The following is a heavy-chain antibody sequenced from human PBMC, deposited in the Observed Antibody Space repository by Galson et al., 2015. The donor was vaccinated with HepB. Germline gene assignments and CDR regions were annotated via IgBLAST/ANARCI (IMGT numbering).Heavy chain of an antibody. CDR3: ATYSGYLSFDY. J-gene: IGHJ4*02. D-gene: IGHD5-12*01. CDR2: IKQDGSEK. V-gene: IGHV3-7*01. Sequence: SLRLSCAASGFTFSSYWVSWVRQAPGKGLEWVANIKQDGSEKYYVDSVKGRFTISRDNAKNSLYLQMNSLRAEDTAVYYCATYSGYLSFDYWGQGTLVTVSS. CDR1: GFTFSSYW.